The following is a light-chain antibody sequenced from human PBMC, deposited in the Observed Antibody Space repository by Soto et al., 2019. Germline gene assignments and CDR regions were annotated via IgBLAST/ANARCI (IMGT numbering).Light chain of an antibody. V-gene: IGKV3-20*01. CDR3: QQYGSSPIT. CDR1: QSVGSN. J-gene: IGKJ5*01. CDR2: DAS. Sequence: EIVLTQSPGTLSLSPGERAALSCRTSQSVGSNLAWYQQKPGQAPRLLIYDASNRATAIPDRLTGSGSGTDFILTITGLEAEDFAVYYCQQYGSSPITFGQGTRLEI.